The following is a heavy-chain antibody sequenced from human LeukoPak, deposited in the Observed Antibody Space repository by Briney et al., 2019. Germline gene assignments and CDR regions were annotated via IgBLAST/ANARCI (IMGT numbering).Heavy chain of an antibody. D-gene: IGHD3-10*01. V-gene: IGHV3-21*01. CDR1: GFTFSSYS. Sequence: GGSLRLSCAASGFTFSSYSMNWVRQAPGKGLEWVSSISSSSSYIYYADSVKGRFTISRDNAKNSLYLQMNSPRAEDTAVYYCARENSMVRGVLRYWGQGTLVTVSS. CDR3: ARENSMVRGVLRY. CDR2: ISSSSSYI. J-gene: IGHJ4*02.